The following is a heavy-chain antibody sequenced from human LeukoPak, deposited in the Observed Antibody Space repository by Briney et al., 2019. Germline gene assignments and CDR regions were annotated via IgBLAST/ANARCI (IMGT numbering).Heavy chain of an antibody. CDR2: ISSNGGST. CDR3: AKDRRRYYYDSSGPADYFDY. J-gene: IGHJ4*02. CDR1: GFTFSSYA. D-gene: IGHD3-22*01. V-gene: IGHV3-64*04. Sequence: PGGSLRLSCSASGFTFSSYAMHWVRQAPGKGLEYVSAISSNGGSTYYADSVKGRFTISRDNSKNTLYLQMNSLRAEDTAVYYCAKDRRRYYYDSSGPADYFDYWGQGTLVTVSS.